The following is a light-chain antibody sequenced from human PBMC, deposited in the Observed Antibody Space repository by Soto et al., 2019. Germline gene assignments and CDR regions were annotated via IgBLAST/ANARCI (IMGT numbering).Light chain of an antibody. V-gene: IGLV2-8*01. CDR3: SSYVGNNNLV. Sequence: QSVLTQPPSASGSPGQSVTISCTGTFNDVGGYNYVSWYQQHPGKAPKVIIYEVYKRPSGVPDRFSGSKSGKTASLTVSGLQADEEADYYCSSYVGNNNLVFGGGTKLTVL. CDR2: EVY. J-gene: IGLJ3*02. CDR1: FNDVGGYNY.